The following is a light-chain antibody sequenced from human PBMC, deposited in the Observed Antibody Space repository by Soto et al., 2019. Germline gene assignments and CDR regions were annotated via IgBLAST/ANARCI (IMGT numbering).Light chain of an antibody. Sequence: EIVLTHSPGTVSLSPWERATLSCRASQSVSRSDLAWYQHKPGQSPRLLIYGASSRATGIPDRFSGSGSGTDFTLTISRLEPEDVAVYYCQQYGSSPRTFGQGTKVDIK. V-gene: IGKV3-20*01. CDR1: QSVSRSD. CDR3: QQYGSSPRT. CDR2: GAS. J-gene: IGKJ1*01.